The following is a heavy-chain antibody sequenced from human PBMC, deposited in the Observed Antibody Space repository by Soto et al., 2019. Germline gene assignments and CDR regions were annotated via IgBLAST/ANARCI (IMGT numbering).Heavy chain of an antibody. CDR2: IHHSGTT. CDR3: ARVRQYCSGTSCYLDP. D-gene: IGHD2-2*01. CDR1: GFTFSNNAM. J-gene: IGHJ5*02. V-gene: IGHV4-4*02. Sequence: VQLLESGGGLVQPGGSLRLSCAASGFTFSNNAMSWVRQPPGKGLEWIGEIHHSGTTNYNPSLKSRVAISVDKSKNQFSLKLNSVTAADTAVYYCARVRQYCSGTSCYLDPWGQGTLVTVSS.